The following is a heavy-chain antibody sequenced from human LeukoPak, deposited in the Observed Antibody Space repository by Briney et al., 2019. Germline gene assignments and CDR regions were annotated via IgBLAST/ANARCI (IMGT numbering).Heavy chain of an antibody. CDR3: AKDGHDYYDSSGTWDYYYYMDV. CDR1: GFTFDDYA. V-gene: IGHV3-9*01. J-gene: IGHJ6*03. D-gene: IGHD3-22*01. CDR2: ISWNSGSI. Sequence: GGSLRLSCAAFGFTFDDYAMHWVRQAPGKGLEWVSGISWNSGSIGYADSVKGRFTISRDNAKNSLYLQMNSLRAEDTALYYCAKDGHDYYDSSGTWDYYYYMDVWGKGTTVTVSS.